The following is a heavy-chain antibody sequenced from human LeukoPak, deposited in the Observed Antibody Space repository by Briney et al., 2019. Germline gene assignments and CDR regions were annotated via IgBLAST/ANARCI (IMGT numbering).Heavy chain of an antibody. J-gene: IGHJ4*02. V-gene: IGHV4-39*06. Sequence: SETLSLTCTVSGGSISGSRTWGWVRQHPGKGLEWIGNVHNDARTASNPSLKSRVTISLDTYTNQFALKVNSVTAADTAFYYCARVLTAAGLDFWGQGILVTISS. CDR1: GGSISGSRT. CDR3: ARVLTAAGLDF. D-gene: IGHD6-25*01. CDR2: VHNDART.